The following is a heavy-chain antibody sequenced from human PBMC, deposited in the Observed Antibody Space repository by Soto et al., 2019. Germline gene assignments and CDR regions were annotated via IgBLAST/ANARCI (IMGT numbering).Heavy chain of an antibody. CDR3: ASYQVYYNMLTGYYSPH. CDR2: LYYNGGT. D-gene: IGHD3-9*01. J-gene: IGHJ4*01. V-gene: IGHV4-39*01. CDR1: GGSISSSNYY. Sequence: SETLSLTCTVSGGSISSSNYYWVLIRQPPGKGLEWIGSLYYNGGTYYNPSLKSRVSISADTSKNQFSLKLTSVTAADTALYYCASYQVYYNMLTGYYSPHWGQGTLVTVSS.